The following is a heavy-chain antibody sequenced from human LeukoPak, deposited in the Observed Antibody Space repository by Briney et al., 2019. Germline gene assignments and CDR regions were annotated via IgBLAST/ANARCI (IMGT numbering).Heavy chain of an antibody. CDR1: GGSFSGYY. J-gene: IGHJ6*03. CDR3: ARETYIAAAGYYYYYYYMDV. CDR2: INHSGST. V-gene: IGHV4-34*01. Sequence: SETLSLTCAVYGGSFSGYYWSWIRQPPGKGLEWIGEINHSGSTNYNPSLKSRVTISVDTSKNQCSLKLSSVTATDTAVYYCARETYIAAAGYYYYYYYMDVWGKGTTVTVSS. D-gene: IGHD6-13*01.